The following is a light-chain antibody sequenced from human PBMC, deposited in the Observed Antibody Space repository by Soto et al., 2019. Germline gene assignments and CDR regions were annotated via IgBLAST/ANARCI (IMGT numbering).Light chain of an antibody. J-gene: IGKJ4*01. CDR2: AAS. V-gene: IGKV1-16*02. Sequence: DIQMTQSPSSLSASVGDRVTITCRASQGISSYLAWFQQKPGIAPKSLIYAASSLQSGVPSKFSGSGSGTDFTLTISNLQPEDFATYYCQQYNSYPLTFGGGTKVEI. CDR3: QQYNSYPLT. CDR1: QGISSY.